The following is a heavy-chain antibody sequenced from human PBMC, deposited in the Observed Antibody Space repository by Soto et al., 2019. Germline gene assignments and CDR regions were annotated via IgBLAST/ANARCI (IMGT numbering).Heavy chain of an antibody. Sequence: EEQVVESGGGLVQPGGSLRLSCVASGFTFNIYWIHWVRQPPGKGLEWVSGIRPDGSGTKNADSLKGRFTLSRDNAKNTVYLQMNGLRAGDTAVYFCTRDVDAFDIWGQGTLVTVSS. CDR3: TRDVDAFDI. CDR2: IRPDGSGT. J-gene: IGHJ3*02. V-gene: IGHV3-74*01. CDR1: GFTFNIYW.